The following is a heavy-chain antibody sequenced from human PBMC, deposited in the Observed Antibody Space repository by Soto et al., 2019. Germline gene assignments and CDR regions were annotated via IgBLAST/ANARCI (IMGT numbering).Heavy chain of an antibody. CDR2: ISASDGST. Sequence: ASVKVSCKASGGTFSSYAISWVRQAPGQGLEWMGWISASDGSTNSAQKFRGRISLTTDTSTNTAYMDLLSLTSDDTAVYFCATYYFGSGSYYRFDNWGQGTLVTVS. CDR3: ATYYFGSGSYYRFDN. J-gene: IGHJ4*02. D-gene: IGHD3-10*01. CDR1: GGTFSSYA. V-gene: IGHV1-18*01.